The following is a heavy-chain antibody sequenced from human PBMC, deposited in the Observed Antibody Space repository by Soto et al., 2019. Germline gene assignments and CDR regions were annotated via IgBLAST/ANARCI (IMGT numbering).Heavy chain of an antibody. D-gene: IGHD1-26*01. CDR1: GGSISSYY. J-gene: IGHJ4*02. V-gene: IGHV4-59*01. CDR3: ARRWGPTFDF. CDR2: IYYSGST. Sequence: SETLSLTCTVSGGSISSYYWSWIRQPPGKGLEWIGYIYYSGSTNYNPSLKSRVTISVDTSKNHFSLKLSFVTAADTAVYYCARRWGPTFDFWGQGTLVTVSS.